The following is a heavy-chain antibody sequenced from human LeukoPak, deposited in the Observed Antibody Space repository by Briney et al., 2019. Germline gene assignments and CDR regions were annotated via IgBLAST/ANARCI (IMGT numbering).Heavy chain of an antibody. V-gene: IGHV3-7*01. D-gene: IGHD1-26*01. CDR1: GFTFSNYW. CDR3: ARNEWADY. J-gene: IGHJ4*02. CDR2: IKQDGSEK. Sequence: GGSLRLSCAASGFTFSNYWMSWVRQAPGKGLEWVANIKQDGSEKNYVGPVKGRFTIFRDDAKKSLYLQMNSLRDEDTAVYYCARNEWADYWGQGTLVTVSS.